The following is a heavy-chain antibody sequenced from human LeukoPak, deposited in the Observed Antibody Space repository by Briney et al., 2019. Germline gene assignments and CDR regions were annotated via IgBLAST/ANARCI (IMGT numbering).Heavy chain of an antibody. CDR1: GGSISGYY. V-gene: IGHV4-4*09. CDR3: ARQGIAAAGYYYYYMDV. CDR2: IYTSGST. Sequence: SETLSLTCTVSGGSISGYYWSWIRQPPGKGLEWIGYIYTSGSTNYNPSLKSRVTISVDTSKNQFSLKLSSVTAADTAVYYCARQGIAAAGYYYYYMDVWGKGTTVTVSS. J-gene: IGHJ6*03. D-gene: IGHD6-13*01.